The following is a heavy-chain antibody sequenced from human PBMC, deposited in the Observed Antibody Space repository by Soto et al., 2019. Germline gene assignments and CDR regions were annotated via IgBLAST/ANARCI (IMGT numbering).Heavy chain of an antibody. D-gene: IGHD6-13*01. CDR3: AKSLRQGYSSSYYLDY. CDR1: GFTFSSYA. J-gene: IGHJ4*02. CDR2: ISGSGVST. V-gene: IGHV3-23*01. Sequence: PGGSLRLSCAASGFTFSSYAMSWVRQAPGKGLEWVSAISGSGVSTYYADSVKGRFTVSRDNSKNTLYLQMNSLKAEDTALYYCAKSLRQGYSSSYYLDYWGQGILVTVSS.